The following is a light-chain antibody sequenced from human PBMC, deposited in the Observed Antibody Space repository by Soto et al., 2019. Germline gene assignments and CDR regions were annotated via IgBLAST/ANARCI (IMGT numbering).Light chain of an antibody. J-gene: IGLJ1*01. CDR1: ISDVGGYDS. CDR3: SSYTNRATVV. V-gene: IGLV2-14*01. Sequence: SPLTQDASVSGSPGQSITISCIGPISDVGGYDSVSWYQKQPDKAPKLIIYGVTNRPSGVSSRFSGSKYGNTASLTISGLRTDDEADYFCSSYTNRATVVFGTGTTVTV. CDR2: GVT.